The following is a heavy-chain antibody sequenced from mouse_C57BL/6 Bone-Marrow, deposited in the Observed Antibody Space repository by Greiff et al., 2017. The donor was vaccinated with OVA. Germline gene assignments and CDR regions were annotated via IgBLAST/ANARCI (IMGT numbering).Heavy chain of an antibody. V-gene: IGHV1-61*01. Sequence: QVQLQQPGAELVRPGSSVKLSCKASGYTFTSYWMDWVKQRPGQGLEWIGNIYPSDSETHYNQKFKDKATLTVDKSSSTAYMQLSSLTAEDSAVYYCARSGYYGSYFDDWGQGTTLTVSS. J-gene: IGHJ2*01. CDR1: GYTFTSYW. CDR2: IYPSDSET. CDR3: ARSGYYGSYFDD. D-gene: IGHD1-1*01.